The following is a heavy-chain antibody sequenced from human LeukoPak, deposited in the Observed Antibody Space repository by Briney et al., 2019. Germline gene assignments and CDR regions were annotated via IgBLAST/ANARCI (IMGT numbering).Heavy chain of an antibody. Sequence: GGSLRLSCPASGFIFSDYYMSWIRLARGKWLECVSYISSSSSYTNYAESGTGRLTISRVKDKNSLYQQMNRVRADDTAVYYCARVADSYAFDIWGQGTMVTVSS. J-gene: IGHJ3*02. CDR2: ISSSSSYT. CDR3: ARVADSYAFDI. V-gene: IGHV3-11*05. D-gene: IGHD2-15*01. CDR1: GFIFSDYY.